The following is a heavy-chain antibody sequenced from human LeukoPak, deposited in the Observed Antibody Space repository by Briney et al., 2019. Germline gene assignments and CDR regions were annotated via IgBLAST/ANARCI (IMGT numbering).Heavy chain of an antibody. CDR1: GYTFSKFG. V-gene: IGHV1-18*01. D-gene: IGHD4-17*01. Sequence: ASVRVSCKTSGYTFSKFGIKWVWQAPGQGLEWMAWISGNNDNPNYGQKFQGRFTVTTDSSTSTAYMELRNLRSDDTAVDYCARDVTSTGDYRGRGTLVTVSS. J-gene: IGHJ4*02. CDR3: ARDVTSTGDY. CDR2: ISGNNDNP.